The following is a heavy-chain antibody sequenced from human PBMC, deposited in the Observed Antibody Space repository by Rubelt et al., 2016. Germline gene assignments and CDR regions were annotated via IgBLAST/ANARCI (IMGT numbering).Heavy chain of an antibody. J-gene: IGHJ6*02. CDR3: ARGLGVVPAAITFPYYYYYGMDV. Sequence: GGSTSYAQKFQGRVTMTRDTSTSTVHMELSSLRSEDTAVYYCARGLGVVPAAITFPYYYYYGMDVWGQGTTVTVSS. D-gene: IGHD2-2*02. V-gene: IGHV1-46*01. CDR2: GGST.